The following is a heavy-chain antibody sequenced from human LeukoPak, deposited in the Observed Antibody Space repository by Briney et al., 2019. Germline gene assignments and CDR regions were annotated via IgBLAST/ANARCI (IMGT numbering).Heavy chain of an antibody. CDR3: ARAIRGYKGGYYYYGMDV. J-gene: IGHJ6*04. Sequence: GGSLRLSCAASGFTFSSYEMNWVRQAPGKGLEWVSYISSSGSTIYYADSVKGRFTISRDNAKNSLYLQMNSLRAEDTAVYYCARAIRGYKGGYYYYGMDVRGKGTTVTVSS. V-gene: IGHV3-48*03. CDR2: ISSSGSTI. CDR1: GFTFSSYE. D-gene: IGHD5-18*01.